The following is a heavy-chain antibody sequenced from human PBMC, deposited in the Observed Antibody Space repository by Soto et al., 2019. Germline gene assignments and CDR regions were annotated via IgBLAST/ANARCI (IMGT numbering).Heavy chain of an antibody. V-gene: IGHV3-23*01. Sequence: VGSLRLSCAASGFNFSQYSMSWVRQAPGKGLEWVSAITDSGSGTHYADSVKGRFTISRDNSKNTLYLQLSSLRAEDKAVYYCAKDLSVVFDYWGQGTLVTVSS. J-gene: IGHJ4*02. D-gene: IGHD2-15*01. CDR3: AKDLSVVFDY. CDR2: ITDSGSGT. CDR1: GFNFSQYS.